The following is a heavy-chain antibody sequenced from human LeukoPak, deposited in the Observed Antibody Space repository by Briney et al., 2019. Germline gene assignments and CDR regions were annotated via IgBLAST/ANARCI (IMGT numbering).Heavy chain of an antibody. CDR2: ISWNSGSI. Sequence: PGGFLRLSCAASGFTFNDYAMHWVRQAPGKGLEWVSGISWNSGSIGYADSVKGRFTISRDNAKNSLYLQMNSLGAEDTALYYCAKVGSSSEGFDYWGQGTLVTVSS. V-gene: IGHV3-9*01. CDR1: GFTFNDYA. CDR3: AKVGSSSEGFDY. D-gene: IGHD1-26*01. J-gene: IGHJ4*02.